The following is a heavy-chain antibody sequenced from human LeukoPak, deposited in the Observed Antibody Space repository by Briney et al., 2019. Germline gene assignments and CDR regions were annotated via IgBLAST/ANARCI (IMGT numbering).Heavy chain of an antibody. CDR1: GYSISSGYY. Sequence: SETLSLTCAVSGYSISSGYYWGWIRQPPGKGLEWIGSIYHSGSTYYNPSLKSRVTISVDTSENQFSLKLSSVTAADTAVYYCARLRGYSGYEFDYWGQGTLVTVSS. CDR3: ARLRGYSGYEFDY. V-gene: IGHV4-38-2*01. CDR2: IYHSGST. J-gene: IGHJ4*02. D-gene: IGHD5-12*01.